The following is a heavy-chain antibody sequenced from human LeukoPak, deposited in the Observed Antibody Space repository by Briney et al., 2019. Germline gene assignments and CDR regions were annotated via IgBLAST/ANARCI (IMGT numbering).Heavy chain of an antibody. Sequence: AGGSLRLSCAASGFTVSSNYMSWVRQAPGKGLEWVSVIYSGGSTYYADSVKGRFTISRDNSKNTLYLQMNSLRAEDTAVYYCARGKGYYGYYYYYMDVWGKGTTVTISS. CDR2: IYSGGST. D-gene: IGHD4-17*01. CDR1: GFTVSSNY. J-gene: IGHJ6*03. V-gene: IGHV3-66*01. CDR3: ARGKGYYGYYYYYMDV.